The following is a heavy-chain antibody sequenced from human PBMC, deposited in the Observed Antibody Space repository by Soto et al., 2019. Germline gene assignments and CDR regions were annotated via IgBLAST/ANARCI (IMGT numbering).Heavy chain of an antibody. Sequence: QVQLQESGPGLVKPSETLSLTCTVSGGSISSYYWNWIRQPPGKGLEWIGYIYYSGSTNYNPSLQDRVTISVDTSKNQFSLKLSSVTATDTAVYYCAGERTWSNYYYYGMDVWGQGTTVTVSS. CDR2: IYYSGST. V-gene: IGHV4-59*08. D-gene: IGHD2-15*01. CDR3: AGERTWSNYYYYGMDV. J-gene: IGHJ6*02. CDR1: GGSISSYY.